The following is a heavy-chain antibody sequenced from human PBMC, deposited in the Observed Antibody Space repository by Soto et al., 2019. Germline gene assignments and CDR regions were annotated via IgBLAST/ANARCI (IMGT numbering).Heavy chain of an antibody. CDR1: GFTFSSYG. D-gene: IGHD3-16*02. J-gene: IGHJ4*02. CDR2: IPYDGSN. V-gene: IGHV3-30*18. Sequence: GGSLRLSCAASGFTFSSYGMHWVRQAPGKGLEWVAVIPYDGSNYYADSVKGRFTISRDNSKNTLYLQMNSLRAEDTAIYYCAKDYRGPADYRGQGTLVTVSS. CDR3: AKDYRGPADY.